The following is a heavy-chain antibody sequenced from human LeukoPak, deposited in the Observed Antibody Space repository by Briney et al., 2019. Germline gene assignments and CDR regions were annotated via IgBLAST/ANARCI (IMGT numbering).Heavy chain of an antibody. CDR1: GYSFTSYW. CDR2: IYPGDSDT. V-gene: IGHV5-51*01. J-gene: IGHJ4*02. Sequence: GESLKISCKGSGYSFTSYWIGWVRQMPGKGLEWMGIIYPGDSDTRYSPSFQGQVTISADKSISTAYLQWSSLKASDTAMYYCARPICSGGSCYPVGFDYWGQGTLVTVSS. CDR3: ARPICSGGSCYPVGFDY. D-gene: IGHD2-15*01.